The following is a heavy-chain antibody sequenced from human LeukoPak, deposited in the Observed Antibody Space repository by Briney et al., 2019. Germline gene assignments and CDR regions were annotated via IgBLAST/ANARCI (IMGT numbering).Heavy chain of an antibody. V-gene: IGHV3-33*01. J-gene: IGHJ4*02. CDR3: ARSGYYGSGSYSDY. CDR2: IWYDGSNK. CDR1: GFTFSSYG. D-gene: IGHD3-10*01. Sequence: GRSLRLSCAASGFTFSSYGMHWVRQAPGKGLEWVAVIWYDGSNKYYADSVKGRFTISRDNSKNTLYLQMNSLRAEDTALYYCARSGYYGSGSYSDYWGQGTLVTVSS.